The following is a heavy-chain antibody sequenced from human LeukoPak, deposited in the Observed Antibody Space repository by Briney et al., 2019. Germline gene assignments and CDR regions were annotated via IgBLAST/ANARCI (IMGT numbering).Heavy chain of an antibody. V-gene: IGHV1-46*03. CDR3: ARASDSSGYYAPQHYFDY. Sequence: ASVKVSCKASGYTFTRIYMRWVRQAPGQGLEWMGIINPSGGSTSYTQKFQGRATMTRDTSTTTVYMELSSLRSEDTAVYYCARASDSSGYYAPQHYFDYWGQGTPVTVSS. CDR2: INPSGGST. D-gene: IGHD3-22*01. CDR1: GYTFTRIY. J-gene: IGHJ4*02.